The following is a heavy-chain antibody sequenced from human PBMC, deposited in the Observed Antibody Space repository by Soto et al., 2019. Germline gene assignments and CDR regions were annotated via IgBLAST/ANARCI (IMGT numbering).Heavy chain of an antibody. V-gene: IGHV1-69*12. CDR2: IIPVFGTP. D-gene: IGHD3-22*01. Sequence: QVQLVQCGAEVKKPGSSVKVSWKASGGSLSNYGISWVRQAPGQGLEWMGAIIPVFGTPNYAQKFQDRVTITADESTTTVYMEVRSLTSEDTAVYYCARGDATKIVVTTYYAMDVWGQGTTVTVSS. CDR1: GGSLSNYG. J-gene: IGHJ6*02. CDR3: ARGDATKIVVTTYYAMDV.